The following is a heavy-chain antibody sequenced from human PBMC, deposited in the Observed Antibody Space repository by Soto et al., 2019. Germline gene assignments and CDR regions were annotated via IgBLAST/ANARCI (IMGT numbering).Heavy chain of an antibody. CDR1: GGSISSYY. CDR2: IYYSGST. Sequence: SETLSLTCTVSGGSISSYYWSWIRQPPGKGLEWIGYIYYSGSTNYNPSLKSRVHISVDTSKNQFSLKLSSGTAADTYVYYCARGESSRSAVDYWGQGTLVTVSS. J-gene: IGHJ4*02. CDR3: ARGESSRSAVDY. D-gene: IGHD6-6*01. V-gene: IGHV4-59*01.